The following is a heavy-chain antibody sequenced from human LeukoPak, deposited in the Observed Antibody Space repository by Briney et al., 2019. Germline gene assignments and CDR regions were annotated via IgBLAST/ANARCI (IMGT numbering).Heavy chain of an antibody. CDR2: ISGSGGST. Sequence: GGSLRLSCAASGFTFSSYSMSWVRQAPGKGLEWVSAISGSGGSTYYADSVKGQFTISRDNSKNTLYLQMNSLRAEDTAVYYCAKDISRYYYDSSGYYIDNYWGQGTLVTVSS. V-gene: IGHV3-23*01. J-gene: IGHJ4*02. CDR3: AKDISRYYYDSSGYYIDNY. D-gene: IGHD3-22*01. CDR1: GFTFSSYS.